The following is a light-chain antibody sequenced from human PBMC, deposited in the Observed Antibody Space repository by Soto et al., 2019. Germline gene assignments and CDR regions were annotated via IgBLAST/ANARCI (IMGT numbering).Light chain of an antibody. Sequence: EIVMTQSPATLSVSPGERATLSCRASQSVSSNLAWYQQKPGQAPRLLIYGASTRATGIPARFSGSGSGTEFTLTINRLEPEDLALYYCQHYGTSSLTFGPGTTVEI. V-gene: IGKV3-15*01. CDR2: GAS. CDR1: QSVSSN. CDR3: QHYGTSSLT. J-gene: IGKJ1*01.